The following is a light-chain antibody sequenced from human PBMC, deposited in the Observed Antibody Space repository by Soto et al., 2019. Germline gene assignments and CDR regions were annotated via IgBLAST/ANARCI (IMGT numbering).Light chain of an antibody. CDR2: DVS. CDR1: SSDVGSYNL. V-gene: IGLV2-14*02. Sequence: QSALTQPASVSGSPGQSITISCTGTSSDVGSYNLVSWYQQHPGKAPKLMIYDVSNRPSGVSNRFSGSKSGNTASLTISGLQAEDEADYYCSSYTSSSTLLFGTGTKVTV. CDR3: SSYTSSSTLL. J-gene: IGLJ1*01.